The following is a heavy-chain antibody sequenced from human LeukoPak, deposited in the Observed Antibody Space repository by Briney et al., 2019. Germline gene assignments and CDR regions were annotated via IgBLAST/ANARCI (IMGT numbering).Heavy chain of an antibody. CDR1: GYSISSGYY. CDR2: IYHSGST. V-gene: IGHV4-38-2*01. Sequence: SETLSLTCAVSGYSISSGYYWGWIRQPPGKGLEWIGSIYHSGSTYYNPSLKSRVTISVDTSKNQFTLKLSSVTAADTAVYYCARLKPDGYSDDYWGQGTLVTVSS. J-gene: IGHJ4*02. D-gene: IGHD5-18*01. CDR3: ARLKPDGYSDDY.